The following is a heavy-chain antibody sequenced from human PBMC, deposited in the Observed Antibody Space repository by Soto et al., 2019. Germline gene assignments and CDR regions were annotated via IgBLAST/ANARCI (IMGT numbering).Heavy chain of an antibody. CDR3: AKQRTTVTTSFDY. D-gene: IGHD4-17*01. Sequence: EVQLLESGGGLVQPGGSLEISCGASGFRFSNYAMSWVRQAPGKGPEWVSSVGGSNSDTDYADSLKGRFIISRDNSKNTLYLQINTLRAEDTAIYFCAKQRTTVTTSFDYWGQGTLVTVSS. CDR1: GFRFSNYA. CDR2: VGGSNSDT. V-gene: IGHV3-23*01. J-gene: IGHJ4*02.